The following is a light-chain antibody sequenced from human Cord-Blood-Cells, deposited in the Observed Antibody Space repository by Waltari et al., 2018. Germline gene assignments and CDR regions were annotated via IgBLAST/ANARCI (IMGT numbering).Light chain of an antibody. Sequence: EFVLTQSPGTLSLSPGERAISSCRASQSVSSCYLAWYQQKPGQAPRLLIYGASSRATGIPDRFSGSGSGTDFTLTISRLEPEDFAVYYCQQYGSSPPYTFGQGTKLEIK. CDR1: QSVSSCY. CDR2: GAS. J-gene: IGKJ2*01. V-gene: IGKV3-20*01. CDR3: QQYGSSPPYT.